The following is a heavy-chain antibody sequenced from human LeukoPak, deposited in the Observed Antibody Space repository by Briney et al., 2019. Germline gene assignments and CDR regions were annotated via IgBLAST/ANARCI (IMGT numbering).Heavy chain of an antibody. CDR3: ARGSHNNYYDSSGYPH. Sequence: ASVKVSCKASGYTFTGYYMHWVRQAPGQGREWMGRINPNSGGTNYAQKFQGRVTITRDTSISTAYMKLSRLRSDDTAVYYCARGSHNNYYDSSGYPHWGQGTLVTVSS. V-gene: IGHV1-2*06. CDR1: GYTFTGYY. J-gene: IGHJ4*02. CDR2: INPNSGGT. D-gene: IGHD3-22*01.